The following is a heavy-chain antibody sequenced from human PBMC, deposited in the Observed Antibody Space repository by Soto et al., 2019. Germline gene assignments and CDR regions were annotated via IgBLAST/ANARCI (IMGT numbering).Heavy chain of an antibody. CDR3: AREGCSGGSCYPIGE. Sequence: QVQLVESGGGVVQPGRSLRLSCAASGFTFSSYGMHWVRQAPGKGLEWVAVIWYDGSNKYYADSVKGRFTISRDNSNNTQYLQMNSLRAEDTAVYYCAREGCSGGSCYPIGEWGQGTLVTVSS. CDR1: GFTFSSYG. D-gene: IGHD2-15*01. CDR2: IWYDGSNK. V-gene: IGHV3-33*01. J-gene: IGHJ4*02.